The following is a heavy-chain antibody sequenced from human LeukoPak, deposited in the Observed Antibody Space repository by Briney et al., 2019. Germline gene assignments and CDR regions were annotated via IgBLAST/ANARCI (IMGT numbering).Heavy chain of an antibody. Sequence: PGGSLRLSCVASGFSLKNYAMNWVRQAPGKGLEWVSLIIGSSGSTFYADSVKGRFTISRDKSKNTLYLQMNSLRAEDTAVYYCAKGANDYIEIAYFDYWGQGSLVTVSS. D-gene: IGHD5-12*01. CDR1: GFSLKNYA. J-gene: IGHJ4*02. V-gene: IGHV3-23*01. CDR3: AKGANDYIEIAYFDY. CDR2: IIGSSGST.